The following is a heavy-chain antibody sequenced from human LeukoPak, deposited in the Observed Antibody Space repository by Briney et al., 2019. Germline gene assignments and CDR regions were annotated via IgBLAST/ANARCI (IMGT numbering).Heavy chain of an antibody. CDR1: GGSISSYY. V-gene: IGHV4-59*12. CDR2: IYYSGST. J-gene: IGHJ3*02. CDR3: ASPYSGSYPAFEI. Sequence: SETLSLTCSVSGGSISSYYWSWIRQPPGKGLEWIGYIYYSGSTNYNPSLKSRVTISVDTSKNQFSLKLSSVTAADTAVYYCASPYSGSYPAFEIWGQGTMVTVSS. D-gene: IGHD1-26*01.